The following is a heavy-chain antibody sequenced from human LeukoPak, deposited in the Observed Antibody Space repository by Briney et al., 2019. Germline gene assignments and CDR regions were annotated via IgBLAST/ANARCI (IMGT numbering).Heavy chain of an antibody. D-gene: IGHD2-15*01. CDR3: AKDPADGYCSGGSCYSGFPFYYYYGMDV. Sequence: GGSLRLSCAASGFTFNSYSMNWVRQAPGKGLEWVSSISSGSDYIYYADSVKGRFTISRDNSKNTLYLQMNSLRAEDTAVYYCAKDPADGYCSGGSCYSGFPFYYYYGMDVWGQGTTVTVSS. CDR1: GFTFNSYS. V-gene: IGHV3-21*01. CDR2: ISSGSDYI. J-gene: IGHJ6*02.